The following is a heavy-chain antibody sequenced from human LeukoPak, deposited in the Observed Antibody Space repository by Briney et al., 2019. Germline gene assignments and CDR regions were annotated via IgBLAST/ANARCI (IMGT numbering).Heavy chain of an antibody. Sequence: GGSLRLSCAASGFTFSDYYMSWIRQAPGKGLEWVSYTSSSGSTIYYADSVKGRFTISRDNGKNSLYLQMNSLRAEDTALYYCARSATTATTRFFDLWGRGTLVTVSS. CDR2: TSSSGSTI. J-gene: IGHJ2*01. V-gene: IGHV3-11*01. CDR3: ARSATTATTRFFDL. D-gene: IGHD4-17*01. CDR1: GFTFSDYY.